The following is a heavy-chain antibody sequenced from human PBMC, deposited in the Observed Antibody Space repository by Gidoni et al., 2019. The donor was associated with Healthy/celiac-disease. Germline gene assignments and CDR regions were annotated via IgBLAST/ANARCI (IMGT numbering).Heavy chain of an antibody. CDR3: AKSYGDYVFDY. CDR1: GVTFSSYA. Sequence: EVQMLESGGGLVQPGGSLRLSWADSGVTFSSYAMSWGRQAPGKGLEWVSAISGSGGSTYYADSVKGRFTISRDNSKNTLYLQMNSLRAEDTAVYYCAKSYGDYVFDYWGQGTLVTVSS. D-gene: IGHD4-17*01. CDR2: ISGSGGST. J-gene: IGHJ4*02. V-gene: IGHV3-23*01.